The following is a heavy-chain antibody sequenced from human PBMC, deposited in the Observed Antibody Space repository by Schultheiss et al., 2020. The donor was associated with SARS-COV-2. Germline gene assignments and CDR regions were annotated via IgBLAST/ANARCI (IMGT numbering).Heavy chain of an antibody. Sequence: GESLKISCAASGFTFSSYAMTWVRQAPGKGLEWVSYISSSGSTIYYADSVKGRFTISRDTSKNTLSLQLNSLRAEDTAVYYCAKDRRDGYNHGLDYWGQGTLVTVSS. CDR2: ISSSGSTI. CDR1: GFTFSSYA. CDR3: AKDRRDGYNHGLDY. V-gene: IGHV3-48*01. D-gene: IGHD5-24*01. J-gene: IGHJ4*02.